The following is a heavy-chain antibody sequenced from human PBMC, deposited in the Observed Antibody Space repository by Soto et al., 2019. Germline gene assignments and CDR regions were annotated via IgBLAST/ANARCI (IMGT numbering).Heavy chain of an antibody. CDR2: INAGNGNT. Sequence: GASVKVSCKASGYTFTGYAMHWVRQAPGQRLEWMGWINAGNGNTKYSQKFQGRVTITADESTSTAYMELSSLRAEDTAVYYCARHDDSSGYFTDFDYWGQGTLVTVSS. CDR1: GYTFTGYA. V-gene: IGHV1-3*01. D-gene: IGHD3-22*01. J-gene: IGHJ4*02. CDR3: ARHDDSSGYFTDFDY.